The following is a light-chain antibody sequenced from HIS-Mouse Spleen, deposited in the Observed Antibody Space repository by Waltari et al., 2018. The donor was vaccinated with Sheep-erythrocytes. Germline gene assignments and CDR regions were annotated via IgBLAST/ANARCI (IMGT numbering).Light chain of an antibody. J-gene: IGKJ1*01. CDR3: QQANSFPPT. CDR1: QGLSSW. Sequence: DIQMTQSPSSVSASVGVRVTITCRASQGLSSWLGGYQQKPGKAPKLLIYAASSLQSGVPSRFSGSGSGTDFTLTISSLQPEDFATYYCQQANSFPPTFGQGTKVEIK. CDR2: AAS. V-gene: IGKV1-12*01.